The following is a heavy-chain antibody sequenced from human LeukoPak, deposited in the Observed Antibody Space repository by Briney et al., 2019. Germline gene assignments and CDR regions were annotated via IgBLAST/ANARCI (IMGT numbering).Heavy chain of an antibody. CDR2: ISGSGGST. D-gene: IGHD2-2*01. V-gene: IGHV3-23*01. J-gene: IGHJ3*02. CDR1: GFTFSSYA. CDR3: AKGQGYCSSTSCRGLPKDAFDI. Sequence: GGSLRLSCAASGFTFSSYAMSWVRQAPGKGLEWVSAISGSGGSTYYADSVKGRFTISRDNSKNTLYLQMNSLRAEDTAVYYCAKGQGYCSSTSCRGLPKDAFDIWGQGTMVTVSS.